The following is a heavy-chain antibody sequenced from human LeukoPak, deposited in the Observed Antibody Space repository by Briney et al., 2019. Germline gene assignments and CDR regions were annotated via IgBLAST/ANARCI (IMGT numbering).Heavy chain of an antibody. D-gene: IGHD3-10*01. Sequence: ASVKVSCKASGYSFTGHYLHWVRQAPGQGLEWMGWINPKSGGTNYAQKFQGRVTMTRDTSISTGYMELSRLRSDDTAVYYCARNLWFGESSDAFDIWGQGTMVTVSS. V-gene: IGHV1-2*02. CDR3: ARNLWFGESSDAFDI. J-gene: IGHJ3*02. CDR1: GYSFTGHY. CDR2: INPKSGGT.